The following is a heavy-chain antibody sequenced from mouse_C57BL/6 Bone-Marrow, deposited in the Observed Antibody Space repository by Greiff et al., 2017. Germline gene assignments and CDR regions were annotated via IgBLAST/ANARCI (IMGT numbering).Heavy chain of an antibody. J-gene: IGHJ2*01. D-gene: IGHD2-5*01. Sequence: EVKVVESGGGLVQPGGSLKLSCAASGFTFSDYYMYWVRQTPEKRLEWVAYISNGGGSTYYPDTVKGRFTISSDNAKNTLYLQMRRLQSEDTAMYYGSRSGDSNYFDYWGQGTTLTVSS. CDR3: SRSGDSNYFDY. CDR2: ISNGGGST. V-gene: IGHV5-12*01. CDR1: GFTFSDYY.